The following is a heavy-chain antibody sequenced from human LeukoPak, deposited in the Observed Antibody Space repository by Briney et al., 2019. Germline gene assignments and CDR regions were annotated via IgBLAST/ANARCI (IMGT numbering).Heavy chain of an antibody. Sequence: GGSLRLSCAASGFTFSSYALCWGRQAPGKGLEWVSAISGSGGSTYYADSVKGRFTISRDNSKNTLYLQRNSLRAEDTAVYYCAKTRDYYGSGNHYFDYWGQGTLVTVSS. D-gene: IGHD3-10*01. CDR2: ISGSGGST. CDR1: GFTFSSYA. J-gene: IGHJ4*02. V-gene: IGHV3-23*01. CDR3: AKTRDYYGSGNHYFDY.